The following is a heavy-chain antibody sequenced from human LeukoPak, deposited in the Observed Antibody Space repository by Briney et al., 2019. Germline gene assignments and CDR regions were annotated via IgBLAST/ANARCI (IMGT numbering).Heavy chain of an antibody. J-gene: IGHJ4*02. CDR2: INSDGSST. CDR1: GFTFSSYW. CDR3: ARVSLAVAGYDY. Sequence: GGSLRLSCAASGFTFSSYWMHWVRHAPGKGLVWVSRINSDGSSTSYADSVKGRFTISRDNAKNTLYLQMNSLRAEDTAVYYCARVSLAVAGYDYWRQGTLVTVSS. D-gene: IGHD6-19*01. V-gene: IGHV3-74*01.